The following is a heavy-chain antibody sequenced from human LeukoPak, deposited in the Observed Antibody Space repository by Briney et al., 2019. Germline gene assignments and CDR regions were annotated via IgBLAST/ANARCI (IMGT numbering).Heavy chain of an antibody. V-gene: IGHV6-1*01. J-gene: IGHJ4*02. Sequence: NPSQTLSLTCAISGDSVSSNSAAWSWIRQSPSRGLEWLGRTYYRSKWYNDHAVSVKSRIIINPDTSKNQFSLKLSSVTAADTAVYYCARRLTDDYWGQGTLVTVSS. CDR3: ARRLTDDY. CDR2: TYYRSKWYN. D-gene: IGHD2-21*02. CDR1: GDSVSSNSAA.